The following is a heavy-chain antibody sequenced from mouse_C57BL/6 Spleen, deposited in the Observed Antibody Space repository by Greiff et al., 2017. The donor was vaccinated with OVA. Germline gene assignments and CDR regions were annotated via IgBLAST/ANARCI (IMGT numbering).Heavy chain of an antibody. V-gene: IGHV14-4*01. J-gene: IGHJ2*01. CDR2: IDPENGDT. Sequence: EVQLQQSGAELVRPGASVKLSCTASGLNIKDDYMHWVKQRPEQGLEWIGWIDPENGDTEYASKFQGKATITADTSSNTAYLQLSSLTSEDTAVYYCTKRANWDYFDYWGQGTTLTVSS. CDR3: TKRANWDYFDY. CDR1: GLNIKDDY. D-gene: IGHD4-1*01.